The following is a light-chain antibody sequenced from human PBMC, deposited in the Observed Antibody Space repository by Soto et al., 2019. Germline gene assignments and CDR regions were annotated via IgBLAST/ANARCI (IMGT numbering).Light chain of an antibody. CDR1: ESVTSSH. V-gene: IGKV3-20*01. CDR3: QHYCSSRNT. CDR2: GAS. J-gene: IGKJ5*01. Sequence: EIVLTQSPDTLSLSPGERATLSCRASESVTSSHLAWYQQKPGQAPRLLIYGASSRATGIPDRFSGSGSGTDFTLTISRLEPEDFAVYYWQHYCSSRNTFGQGTRLEIK.